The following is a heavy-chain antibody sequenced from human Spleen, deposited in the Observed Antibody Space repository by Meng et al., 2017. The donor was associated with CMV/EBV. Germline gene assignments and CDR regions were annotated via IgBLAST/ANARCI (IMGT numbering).Heavy chain of an antibody. V-gene: IGHV1-69*05. CDR3: ARNRRGFDP. J-gene: IGHJ5*02. CDR1: GDALSSCA. Sequence: VCCKASGDALSSCAISWGRQEAGQGLGWMGGIIPIFGTTNYAKKFQGRVSITTDESTSTAYMELSNLRFDDTAVYYCARNRRGFDPWGQGTLVTVSS. CDR2: IIPIFGTT.